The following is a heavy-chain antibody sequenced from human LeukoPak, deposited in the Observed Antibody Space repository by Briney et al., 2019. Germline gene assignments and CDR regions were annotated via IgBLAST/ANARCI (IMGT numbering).Heavy chain of an antibody. J-gene: IGHJ4*02. CDR3: ARAGITMVRGVKSPPNY. Sequence: ASVKVSCKASGYTFTSYYMHWVRQAPGQGLEWMGIINPSGGSTSYAQKFQGRVTMTRDTSTSTVYMELSSLRSEDTAVYYCARAGITMVRGVKSPPNYWGQGTLVTVSS. D-gene: IGHD3-10*01. V-gene: IGHV1-46*01. CDR1: GYTFTSYY. CDR2: INPSGGST.